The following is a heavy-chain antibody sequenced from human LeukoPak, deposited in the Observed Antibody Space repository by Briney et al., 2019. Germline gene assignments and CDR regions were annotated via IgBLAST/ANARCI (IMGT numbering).Heavy chain of an antibody. CDR1: GFTFNSYT. CDR2: IKQDGSEK. D-gene: IGHD3-9*01. CDR3: ARDTLTGTHYGMDV. V-gene: IGHV3-7*01. Sequence: GGSLRLSCAASGFTFNSYTMNWVRQAPGKGLEWVANIKQDGSEKYYVDSVKGRFTISRDNAKNSLYLQMNSLRAEDTAVYYCARDTLTGTHYGMDVWGQGTTVTVSS. J-gene: IGHJ6*02.